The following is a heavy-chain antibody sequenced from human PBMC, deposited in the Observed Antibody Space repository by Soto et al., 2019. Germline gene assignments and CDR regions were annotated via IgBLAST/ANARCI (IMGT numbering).Heavy chain of an antibody. Sequence: PSETLSLTCTASGRSISSYYWSWIRQPPGKGLEWIGYIYYSGSTNYNPSLKSRVTISVDTSKNQFSLKLSSVTAADTAVYYCARNSGYDSYYYYYMDVWGKGTTVTVSS. D-gene: IGHD5-12*01. CDR1: GRSISSYY. CDR2: IYYSGST. CDR3: ARNSGYDSYYYYYMDV. V-gene: IGHV4-59*01. J-gene: IGHJ6*03.